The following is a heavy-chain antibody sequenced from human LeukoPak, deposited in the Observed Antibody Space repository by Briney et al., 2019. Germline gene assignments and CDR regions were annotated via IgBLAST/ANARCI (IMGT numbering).Heavy chain of an antibody. Sequence: GGSLRLSCAASGFTLSSYGMHWVGQAPGKGLEWVAVISYDGSNKYYADSVKGRFTISRDNSKNTLYLQMNSLRAEDTAVYYCLYGDYDFDYWGQATLVTVSS. D-gene: IGHD4-17*01. V-gene: IGHV3-30*03. CDR2: ISYDGSNK. CDR3: LYGDYDFDY. J-gene: IGHJ4*02. CDR1: GFTLSSYG.